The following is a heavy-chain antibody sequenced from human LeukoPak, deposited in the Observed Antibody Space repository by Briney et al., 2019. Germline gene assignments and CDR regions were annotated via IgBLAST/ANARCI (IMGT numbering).Heavy chain of an antibody. Sequence: ASVKVSCKASGYTLTSYGISWVRQAPGQGLEWMGGIIPIFGTANYAQKFQGRVTITADESTSTAYMELSSLRSEDTAVYYCARVKAIVAATYYYYMDVWGKGTTVTVSS. J-gene: IGHJ6*03. CDR2: IIPIFGTA. V-gene: IGHV1-69*13. CDR3: ARVKAIVAATYYYYMDV. D-gene: IGHD1-26*01. CDR1: GYTLTSYG.